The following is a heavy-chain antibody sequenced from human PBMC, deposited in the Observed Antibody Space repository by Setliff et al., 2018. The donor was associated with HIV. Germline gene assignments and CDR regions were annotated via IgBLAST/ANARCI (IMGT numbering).Heavy chain of an antibody. CDR3: ARALYGDYGGDLNWLDP. CDR1: GYSFSNYA. CDR2: IKTDSGSP. D-gene: IGHD4-17*01. V-gene: IGHV7-4-1*02. Sequence: ASVKVSCKASGYSFSNYAINWVRQAPGQGLEWMGWIKTDSGSPTYAQGFTGRFVFSVDTSATTAYLQISSLKAEDTAVYYCARALYGDYGGDLNWLDPWGQGTLVTVSS. J-gene: IGHJ5*02.